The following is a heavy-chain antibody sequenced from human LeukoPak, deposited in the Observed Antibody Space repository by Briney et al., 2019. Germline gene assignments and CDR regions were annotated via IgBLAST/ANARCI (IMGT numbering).Heavy chain of an antibody. CDR1: GYTFTSYW. CDR3: ARQRVGASGVYYYYYYIDV. D-gene: IGHD1-26*01. J-gene: IGHJ6*03. V-gene: IGHV5-51*01. CDR2: IYPGDSDT. Sequence: PGESLKISCKGSGYTFTSYWIGWVRQMPGKGLEWMGIIYPGDSDTRYSPSFQGQVTISADKSISTAYLQGSSLKASDTAMYYCARQRVGASGVYYYYYYIDVWGKGTTVTVSS.